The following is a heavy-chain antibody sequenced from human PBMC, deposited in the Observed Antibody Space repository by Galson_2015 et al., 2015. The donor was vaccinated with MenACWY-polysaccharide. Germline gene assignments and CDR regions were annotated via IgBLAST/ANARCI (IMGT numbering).Heavy chain of an antibody. Sequence: QSGAEVKKPGESLKISCTGSGYSFNTYWIGWVRQMPGKGLEWVGVIYPADSETRYSPSFEGQVTISADRSLNTAYLQWSSLKASDTAMYFCARDHRVLRTSSYPPIYFDYWGQGTLVTVSS. CDR2: IYPADSET. D-gene: IGHD2-2*01. J-gene: IGHJ4*02. V-gene: IGHV5-51*03. CDR3: ARDHRVLRTSSYPPIYFDY. CDR1: GYSFNTYW.